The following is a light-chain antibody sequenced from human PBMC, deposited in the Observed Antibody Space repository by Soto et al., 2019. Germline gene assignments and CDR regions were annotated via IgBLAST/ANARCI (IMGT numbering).Light chain of an antibody. CDR1: QSVSSS. V-gene: IGKV3-11*01. CDR3: QQRSNWPLVT. CDR2: DAF. J-gene: IGKJ5*01. Sequence: EIVLTQSPGTLSLSPGEIATLSFIASQSVSSSLAWYQQKPGQAPRLLIYDAFNRATGIPARFSGSGSGTDFTLTISSLEPEDFGVYYCQQRSNWPLVTFGQGTRLEIK.